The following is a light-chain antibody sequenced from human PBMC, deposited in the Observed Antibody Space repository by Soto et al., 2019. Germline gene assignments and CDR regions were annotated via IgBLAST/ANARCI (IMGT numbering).Light chain of an antibody. CDR1: QSFTSTS. V-gene: IGKV3-11*01. CDR2: DAS. J-gene: IGKJ5*01. Sequence: EIVLTQSPGTLSLSPGERATLSCRASQSFTSTSLAWYQQKPGQAPRLLIYDASNRATGIPARFSGSGSGTDFTLTISSLEPEDFAVYYCQQRSNWPPITFGQGTRLEIK. CDR3: QQRSNWPPIT.